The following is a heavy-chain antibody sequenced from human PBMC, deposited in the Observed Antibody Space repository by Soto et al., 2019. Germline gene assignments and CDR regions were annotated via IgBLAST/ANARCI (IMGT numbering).Heavy chain of an antibody. CDR3: ARAATGSYHSAC. CDR2: IAPHSGRT. D-gene: IGHD3-10*01. Sequence: QVQLVQSGPEVKKPGASVRVSCMTSGYAFTSYGVNWVRQVPGQGLEWMGWIAPHSGRTTYLPKFQGRVTITADPSANTAYMELTSLGSDDTGIYFCARAATGSYHSACWGQGTVVTVSA. CDR1: GYAFTSYG. J-gene: IGHJ4*02. V-gene: IGHV1-18*04.